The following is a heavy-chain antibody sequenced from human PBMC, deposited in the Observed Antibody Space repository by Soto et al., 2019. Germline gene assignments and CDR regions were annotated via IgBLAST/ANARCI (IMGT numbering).Heavy chain of an antibody. CDR1: GCTFSSCA. J-gene: IGHJ4*02. CDR3: ARDPADDYVWGSNPGRDYFDY. D-gene: IGHD3-16*02. V-gene: IGHV3-30-3*01. Sequence: PGVSLRLSGAASGCTFSSCAMHWVRQAPGKGLEWVAVISYDGSNKYYADSVKGRFTISRDNSKNTLYLQMNSLRAQDTAVYYCARDPADDYVWGSNPGRDYFDYWGQGTLVTVSS. CDR2: ISYDGSNK.